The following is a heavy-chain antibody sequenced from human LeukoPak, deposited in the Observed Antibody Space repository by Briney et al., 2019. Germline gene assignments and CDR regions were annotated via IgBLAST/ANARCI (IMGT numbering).Heavy chain of an antibody. V-gene: IGHV1-2*06. J-gene: IGHJ4*02. CDR2: INPNSGGT. CDR3: ARDPPQYYYDSSGYYYSHDY. D-gene: IGHD3-22*01. Sequence: ASVKVSCKASGYTFTGYYMHWVRQAPGQGLEWMGRINPNSGGTNYAQKFQGRVTMTRDTSISTAYMELSRLRSDDTAVYYCARDPPQYYYDSSGYYYSHDYWGQGTLVTVSS. CDR1: GYTFTGYY.